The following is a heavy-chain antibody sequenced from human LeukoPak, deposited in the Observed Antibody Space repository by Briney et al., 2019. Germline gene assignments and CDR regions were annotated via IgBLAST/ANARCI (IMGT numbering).Heavy chain of an antibody. CDR2: IYYSGRT. V-gene: IGHV4-31*03. D-gene: IGHD2-8*01. CDR1: GGSISSGGFY. Sequence: PSETLSLTCTVSGGSISSGGFYWSWIRQHPGKGLEWIGYIYYSGRTYYNPSLKSRLTISQDTSKNQFSLRLRSMTAADTAVYYCARAPSDAWFDPRGQGTLVTVSS. CDR3: ARAPSDAWFDP. J-gene: IGHJ5*02.